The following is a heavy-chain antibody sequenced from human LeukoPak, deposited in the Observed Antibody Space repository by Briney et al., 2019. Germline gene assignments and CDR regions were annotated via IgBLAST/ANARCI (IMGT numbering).Heavy chain of an antibody. D-gene: IGHD6-19*01. J-gene: IGHJ4*02. V-gene: IGHV4-59*01. Sequence: SETLSLTCTVSGGSISSYYWSWIRQPPGKGLEWIGYIYYSGSTYYNPSLKSRVTISVDTSKNRFSLKLSSVTAADTAVYYCARAISGWYQNYYFDYWGQGTLVTVSS. CDR2: IYYSGST. CDR3: ARAISGWYQNYYFDY. CDR1: GGSISSYY.